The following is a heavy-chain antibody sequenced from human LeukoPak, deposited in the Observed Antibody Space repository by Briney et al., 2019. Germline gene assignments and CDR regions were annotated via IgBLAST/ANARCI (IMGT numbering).Heavy chain of an antibody. CDR2: IYYSGST. V-gene: IGHV4-39*01. CDR3: ASPPPRGVDAFDI. D-gene: IGHD3-10*01. J-gene: IGHJ3*02. Sequence: PETLSLTCTVSGGSISSSSYYWGWIRQPPGKGLEWIGSIYYSGSTYYNPSLKSRVTISVDTSKNQFSLKLSSVTAADTAVYYCASPPPRGVDAFDIWGQGTMVTVSS. CDR1: GGSISSSSYY.